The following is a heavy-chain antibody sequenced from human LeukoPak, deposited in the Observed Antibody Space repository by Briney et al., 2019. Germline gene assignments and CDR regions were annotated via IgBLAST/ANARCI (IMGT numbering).Heavy chain of an antibody. CDR3: ARARVVGASYYYYYMDV. V-gene: IGHV4-39*07. Sequence: SETLSLTCTVSGGSISSSSYYWGWIRQPPGKGLEWIGSIYYSGSTYYNPSLKSRVTISVDTSKNQFSLKLSSVTAADTAVYYCARARVVGASYYYYYMDVWGKGTTVTISS. CDR2: IYYSGST. J-gene: IGHJ6*03. CDR1: GGSISSSSYY. D-gene: IGHD1-26*01.